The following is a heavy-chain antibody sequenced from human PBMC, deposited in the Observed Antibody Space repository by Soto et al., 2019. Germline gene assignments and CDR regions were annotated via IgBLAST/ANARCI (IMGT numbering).Heavy chain of an antibody. CDR3: AKDPLHIAAAGKYYYYGIDV. CDR1: GFTFSSYA. J-gene: IGHJ6*02. D-gene: IGHD6-13*01. Sequence: GGSLRLSCAASGFTFSSYAMSWVRQAPGKGLEWVSAISGSGGSTYYADSVKGRFTISRDNSKNTLYLQMNSLRAEDTAVYYCAKDPLHIAAAGKYYYYGIDVWGQGTTVTVSS. CDR2: ISGSGGST. V-gene: IGHV3-23*01.